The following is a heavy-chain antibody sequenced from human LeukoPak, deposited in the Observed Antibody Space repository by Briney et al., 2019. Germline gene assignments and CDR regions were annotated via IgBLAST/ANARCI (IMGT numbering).Heavy chain of an antibody. V-gene: IGHV3-48*01. D-gene: IGHD4-17*01. Sequence: GGSLRLSCAASGFTFNTYSMNWVRQAPGRGLEWVSYISDSGRKIYYADSVKGRFTISRDNAKNSLYLQMNSQRAEDTAVYYCARGPYGDYIVAFDYWGQGTLVTVSS. CDR2: ISDSGRKI. CDR3: ARGPYGDYIVAFDY. CDR1: GFTFNTYS. J-gene: IGHJ4*02.